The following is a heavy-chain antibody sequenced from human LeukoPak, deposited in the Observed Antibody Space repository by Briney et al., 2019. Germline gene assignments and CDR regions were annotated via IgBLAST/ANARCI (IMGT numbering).Heavy chain of an antibody. CDR3: AIGRITMVRGVTPFDY. J-gene: IGHJ4*02. Sequence: ASVKVSCKASGYTFTSYGISWVRQAPRQGLEWMGWISAYNGNTNYAQKLQGRVTMTTDTSTSTAYMELRSLRSDDTAVYYCAIGRITMVRGVTPFDYWGQGTLVTVSS. CDR2: ISAYNGNT. V-gene: IGHV1-18*01. CDR1: GYTFTSYG. D-gene: IGHD3-10*01.